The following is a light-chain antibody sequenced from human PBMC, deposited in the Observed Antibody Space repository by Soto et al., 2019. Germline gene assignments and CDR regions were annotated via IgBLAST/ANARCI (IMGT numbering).Light chain of an antibody. CDR3: QQRNDGLT. Sequence: EIVLTQSPATLSLSPGDRATLSCRASQSISSHLAWYQQRPGQVDRLLIYDASHRATGIPVRFSGSGSGTDFTLTINNLEPEDFAVYYCQQRNDGLTFGGGTKVEI. CDR2: DAS. V-gene: IGKV3-11*01. CDR1: QSISSH. J-gene: IGKJ4*01.